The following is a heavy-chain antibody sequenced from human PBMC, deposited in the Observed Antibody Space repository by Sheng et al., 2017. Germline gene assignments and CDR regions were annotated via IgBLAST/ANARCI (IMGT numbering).Heavy chain of an antibody. J-gene: IGHJ6*02. D-gene: IGHD5-12*01. V-gene: IGHV3-15*01. CDR2: IRSKNGGGTT. Sequence: EVHLVASGGGLVKPGGSLRLSCAASGFTLSDAWMSWVRQAPGKGLEWVGRIRSKNGGGTTDYAAPVKDRFTISRDDSQNTLYLQMNSLKIDDTGVYYCNDRYSDVWGQGATVTVSS. CDR3: NDRYSDV. CDR1: GFTLSDAW.